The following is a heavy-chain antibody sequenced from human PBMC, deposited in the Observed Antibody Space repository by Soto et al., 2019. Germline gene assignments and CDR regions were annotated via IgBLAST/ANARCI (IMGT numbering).Heavy chain of an antibody. J-gene: IGHJ4*02. CDR3: ARGTHGYNSPFDY. CDR2: IYSGGST. V-gene: IGHV3-66*01. D-gene: IGHD5-12*01. Sequence: PGGSLRPSCAASGFTFDDYAMYWVRQAPGKGLEWVSVIYSGGSTYYADSVKGRFTISRDNSKNTLYLQMNSLRAEDTAVYFCARGTHGYNSPFDYWGQGTLVTVSS. CDR1: GFTFDDYA.